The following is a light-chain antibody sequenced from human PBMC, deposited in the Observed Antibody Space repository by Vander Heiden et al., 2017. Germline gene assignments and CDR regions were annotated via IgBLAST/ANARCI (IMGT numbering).Light chain of an antibody. CDR3: QQRSNWSYT. V-gene: IGKV3D-11*01. J-gene: IGKJ2*01. CDR1: QGVSSY. Sequence: VLTKSPATLSVSPGERATLSCRASQGVSSYLAWYQQKPGQVPRLLIYDASSRATGIPARFSGSGPGTDFTLTISSLEPEDFAVYYCQQRSNWSYTFGQGTKLEIK. CDR2: DAS.